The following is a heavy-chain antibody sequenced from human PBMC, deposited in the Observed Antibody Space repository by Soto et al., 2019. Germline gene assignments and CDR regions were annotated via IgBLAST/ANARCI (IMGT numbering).Heavy chain of an antibody. CDR1: GYTFTSYA. Sequence: ASVKVSCKASGYTFTSYAMNWVRQAPGQGLEWMGWINTNTGNPTYAQGFTVRFVFSLDTFVRTAYLQICSLKAEDTAVYYCASSEYYDFWSGYGNVLRYFDWPRYYYYMDVWGKGTTVTVSS. J-gene: IGHJ6*03. D-gene: IGHD3-3*01. CDR2: INTNTGNP. V-gene: IGHV7-4-1*01. CDR3: ASSEYYDFWSGYGNVLRYFDWPRYYYYMDV.